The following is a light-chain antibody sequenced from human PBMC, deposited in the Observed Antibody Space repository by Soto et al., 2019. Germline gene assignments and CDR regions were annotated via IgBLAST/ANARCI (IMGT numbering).Light chain of an antibody. Sequence: QSALTQPRSVSGSPGQSVTISCTGTSSDVGAYNFVSWYQHHPGKAPKLIIYDVTERPSGVPDRFSGSKSGYSASLTISGLQTEDEADYYCCSYAGTYSWVFGGGTQLTVL. J-gene: IGLJ3*02. CDR2: DVT. CDR3: CSYAGTYSWV. CDR1: SSDVGAYNF. V-gene: IGLV2-11*01.